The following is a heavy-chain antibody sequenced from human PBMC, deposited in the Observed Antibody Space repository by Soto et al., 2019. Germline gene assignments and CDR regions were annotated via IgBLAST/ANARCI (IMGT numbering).Heavy chain of an antibody. CDR1: GGTFGSYA. J-gene: IGHJ4*02. V-gene: IGHV1-69*12. D-gene: IGHD3-16*02. Sequence: QVQLVQSGAEVRERGSSVKVSCKASGGTFGSYAISWVRQAPGQGLAWMGGIIPLFGTTNYAQKFQGRVTFTADESTSTAYMELSALISEDTAVYYCALRSSIDDYWGQGTLVTVSS. CDR2: IIPLFGTT. CDR3: ALRSSIDDY.